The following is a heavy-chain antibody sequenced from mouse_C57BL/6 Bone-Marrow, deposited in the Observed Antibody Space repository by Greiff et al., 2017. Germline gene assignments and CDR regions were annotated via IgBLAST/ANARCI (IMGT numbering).Heavy chain of an antibody. V-gene: IGHV1-52*01. CDR2: IDPSDSET. D-gene: IGHD2-3*01. Sequence: QVQLQQPGAELVRPGSSVKLSCKASGYTFTSYWMHWVKQRPIQGLEWIGNIDPSDSETHYNQKFKDKATLTVDKSSTTSYMQLNSLTSNYSAVYYFARYDGYYSWFAYWGQGTLVTVSA. CDR3: ARYDGYYSWFAY. J-gene: IGHJ3*01. CDR1: GYTFTSYW.